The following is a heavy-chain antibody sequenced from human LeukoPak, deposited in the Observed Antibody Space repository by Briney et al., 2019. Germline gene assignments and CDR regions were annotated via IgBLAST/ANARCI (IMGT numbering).Heavy chain of an antibody. CDR2: ISSSSSYI. CDR1: GFTFGTYW. CDR3: ASPYSGYVYYFDY. V-gene: IGHV3-21*01. Sequence: PGGSLRLSCGASGFTFGTYWMHWVRQAPGKGLEWVSSISSSSSYIYYADSVKGRFTISRDNAKNSLYLQMNSLRAEDTAVYYCASPYSGYVYYFDYWGQGTLVTVSS. J-gene: IGHJ4*02. D-gene: IGHD5-12*01.